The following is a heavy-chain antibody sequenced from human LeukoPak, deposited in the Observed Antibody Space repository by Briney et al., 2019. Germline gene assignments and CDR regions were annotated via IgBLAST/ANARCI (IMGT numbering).Heavy chain of an antibody. CDR1: GFTFSSYG. V-gene: IGHV3-23*01. CDR3: AKSDYYDSSGYYNLYYFDY. CDR2: ISGSGGST. Sequence: GGSLRLSCAASGFTFSSYGMSWVRQAPGKGLEWVSAISGSGGSTYYADSVKGRFTISRDNSKNTLYLQMNSLRAEDTAVYYCAKSDYYDSSGYYNLYYFDYWGQGTLVTVSS. J-gene: IGHJ4*02. D-gene: IGHD3-22*01.